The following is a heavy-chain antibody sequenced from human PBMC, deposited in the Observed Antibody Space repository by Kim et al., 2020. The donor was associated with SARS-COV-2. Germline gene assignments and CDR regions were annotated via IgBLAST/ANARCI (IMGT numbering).Heavy chain of an antibody. V-gene: IGHV1-8*01. J-gene: IGHJ6*02. CDR3: ARDYGSGPPLRQMDV. CDR2: MNPNSGNT. Sequence: ASVKVSCKASGYTFSSYDINWVRQAAGQGLEWMGWMNPNSGNTGYAQKFQGRVTMTRNTSISTAYMELSSLTSGDTAVYYCARDYGSGPPLRQMDVWGQGTTVTVSS. D-gene: IGHD3-10*01. CDR1: GYTFSSYD.